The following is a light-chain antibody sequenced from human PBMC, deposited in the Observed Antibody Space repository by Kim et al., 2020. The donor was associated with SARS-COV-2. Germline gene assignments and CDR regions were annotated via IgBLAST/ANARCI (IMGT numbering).Light chain of an antibody. Sequence: SVGDRVTITCRASQSISSYLNWYQQKPGKAPKLLIYAASSLQSGVPSRFSGSGSGTDFTLTISSLQPEDFATYYCQQSYSTPPWTFGQGTKVDI. CDR1: QSISSY. CDR2: AAS. V-gene: IGKV1-39*01. J-gene: IGKJ1*01. CDR3: QQSYSTPPWT.